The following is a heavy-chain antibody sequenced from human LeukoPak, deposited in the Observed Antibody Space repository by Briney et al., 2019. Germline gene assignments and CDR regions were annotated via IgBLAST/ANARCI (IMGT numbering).Heavy chain of an antibody. J-gene: IGHJ5*02. CDR3: AKVHITSWSWWFDP. CDR1: GFTFVNYG. V-gene: IGHV3-23*03. D-gene: IGHD6-13*01. CDR2: IVGSGGNPYSDEST. Sequence: GGSLRLSCAASGFTFVNYGMSWVRQAPGKGLEWVSAIVGSGGNPYSDESTYYADSVNGRFTMSRDNFKNTLYLQMNSLRAEDTAVYYCAKVHITSWSWWFDPWGQGTLVTVSS.